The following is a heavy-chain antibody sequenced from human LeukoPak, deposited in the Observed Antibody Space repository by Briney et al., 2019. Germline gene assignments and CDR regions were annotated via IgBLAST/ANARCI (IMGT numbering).Heavy chain of an antibody. V-gene: IGHV4-59*01. Sequence: SETLSLTCTVSGGSISSYYWSWIRQPPRKGLEWIGYIYYSGSTNYNPSLKSRVTISVDTSKNQFSLKLSSVTAADTAVYYCARDESGGLDYWGQGTLVTVSS. D-gene: IGHD2-15*01. CDR2: IYYSGST. CDR3: ARDESGGLDY. J-gene: IGHJ4*02. CDR1: GGSISSYY.